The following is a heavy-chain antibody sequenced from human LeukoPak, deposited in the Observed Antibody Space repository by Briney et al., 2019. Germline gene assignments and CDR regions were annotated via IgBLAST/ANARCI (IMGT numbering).Heavy chain of an antibody. J-gene: IGHJ4*02. D-gene: IGHD7-27*01. CDR3: ARGPPNWGYDY. CDR1: GYTFTSYD. CDR2: MSPNSGDT. V-gene: IGHV1-8*01. Sequence: ASVKVSCKASGYTFTSYDFNWVRQATGQRPEWMGWMSPNSGDTGYAQKFQDRVTMTRNTSISTAYMELSSLRSGDTAVYYCARGPPNWGYDYWGPGPLVTVSS.